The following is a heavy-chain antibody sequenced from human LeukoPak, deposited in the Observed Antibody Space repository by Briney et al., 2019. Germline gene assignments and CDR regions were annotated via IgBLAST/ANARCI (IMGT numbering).Heavy chain of an antibody. D-gene: IGHD1-26*01. CDR3: ARGGSIVGATPHDTFDI. J-gene: IGHJ3*02. CDR2: IYYSGST. CDR1: GGSISTYY. Sequence: SETLSLTCTVSGGSISTYYWSWIRQPPGKGLEWIGYIYYSGSTNYNPSLKSRVAISVDTSKNQVSLRLISVTAADTAVYYCARGGSIVGATPHDTFDIWGQGTVVTVSS. V-gene: IGHV4-59*01.